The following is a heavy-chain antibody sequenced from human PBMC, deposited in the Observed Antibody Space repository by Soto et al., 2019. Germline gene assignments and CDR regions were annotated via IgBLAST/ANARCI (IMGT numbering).Heavy chain of an antibody. CDR3: AKAMAAANYLDY. CDR2: IIRGSGGST. V-gene: IGHV3-23*01. Sequence: EVQLLESGGGLVQPGGFLRLSCAASGFALSSYVMSWVRQAPGTGLEWVSGIIRGSGGSTFYADSVKGRFTISRDNSKNTLYLQMNSLRAEDTAIYYCAKAMAAANYLDYWGQGTLVTVSS. CDR1: GFALSSYV. J-gene: IGHJ4*02. D-gene: IGHD6-13*01.